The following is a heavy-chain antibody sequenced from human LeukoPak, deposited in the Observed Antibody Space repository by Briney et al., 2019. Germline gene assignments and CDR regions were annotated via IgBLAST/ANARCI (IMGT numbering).Heavy chain of an antibody. CDR2: ISSSSSTI. J-gene: IGHJ6*03. CDR1: GFTFSSYS. D-gene: IGHD3-3*01. CDR3: ARDPTHPPIFGVVSRYYYYMDV. Sequence: GGSLRLSCAASGFTFSSYSMNWVRQAPGKGLEWVSYISSSSSTIYYADSVKGRFTISRDNAKNSLYLQMNSLRAEDTAVYYCARDPTHPPIFGVVSRYYYYMDVWGKGTTVTVSS. V-gene: IGHV3-48*04.